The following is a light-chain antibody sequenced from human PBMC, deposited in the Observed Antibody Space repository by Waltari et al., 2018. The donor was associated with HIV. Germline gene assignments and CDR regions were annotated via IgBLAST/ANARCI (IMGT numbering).Light chain of an antibody. V-gene: IGKV1-5*03. J-gene: IGKJ2*01. Sequence: DIQMTQSPSTLSASVGDRVTITCRASQSISSWLAWYQQKPGKAPQLLIYTASSLESGVPSRFSGSGSGTEFTLTISSLQPDDFATYYCQQYDNYSYTFGQGTKLEIK. CDR3: QQYDNYSYT. CDR2: TAS. CDR1: QSISSW.